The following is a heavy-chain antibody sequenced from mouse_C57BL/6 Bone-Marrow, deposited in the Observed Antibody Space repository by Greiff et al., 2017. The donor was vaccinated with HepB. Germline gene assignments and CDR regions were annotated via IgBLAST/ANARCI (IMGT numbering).Heavy chain of an antibody. Sequence: EVKLMESGGDLVKPGGSLKLSCAASGFTFSSYGMSWVRQTPDKRLEWVATISSGGSYTYYPDSVKGRFTISRDNAKNTLYLQMSSLKSEDTAMYYCARSLYYYGSSYGYFDVWGTGTTVTVSS. J-gene: IGHJ1*03. CDR3: ARSLYYYGSSYGYFDV. V-gene: IGHV5-6*01. CDR1: GFTFSSYG. D-gene: IGHD1-1*01. CDR2: ISSGGSYT.